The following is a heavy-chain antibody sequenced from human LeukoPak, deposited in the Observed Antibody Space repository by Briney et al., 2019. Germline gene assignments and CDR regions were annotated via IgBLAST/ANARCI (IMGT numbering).Heavy chain of an antibody. CDR2: ISAYNGNT. Sequence: GASVKVSCKASGYTFTSYGISWVRQAPGQGLEWMGWISAYNGNTNYAQKLQGRVTMTTDTSTSTAYMELGSLRSDDTAVYYCARDEPVGATHDAFDIWGQGTMVTVSS. J-gene: IGHJ3*02. V-gene: IGHV1-18*01. D-gene: IGHD1-26*01. CDR3: ARDEPVGATHDAFDI. CDR1: GYTFTSYG.